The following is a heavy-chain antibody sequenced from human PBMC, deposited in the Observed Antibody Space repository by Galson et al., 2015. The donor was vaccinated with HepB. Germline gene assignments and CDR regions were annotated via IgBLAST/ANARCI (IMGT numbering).Heavy chain of an antibody. J-gene: IGHJ4*02. CDR1: GYTFTDYY. Sequence: SVKVSCKASGYTFTDYYIHWVRQAPGQGLEWMGRINPNGGDTNYAQKFQGRVTMTSDTSISTAYLELSRLKSDDTAVYYCARVLAGEPGPVYWGQATLVTVSS. V-gene: IGHV1-2*06. D-gene: IGHD7-27*01. CDR3: ARVLAGEPGPVY. CDR2: INPNGGDT.